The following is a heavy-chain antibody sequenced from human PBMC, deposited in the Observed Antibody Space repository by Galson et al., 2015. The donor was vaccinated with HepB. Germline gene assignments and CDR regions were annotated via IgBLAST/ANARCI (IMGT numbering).Heavy chain of an antibody. J-gene: IGHJ4*02. CDR3: AGAVGSGNYYGTYFYY. CDR2: INPNNGGT. D-gene: IGHD1-26*01. CDR1: GYTFTGYY. V-gene: IGHV1-2*02. Sequence: SVKVSCKASGYTFTGYYIHWVRQAPGQGLEWMGWINPNNGGTNYAQDFQGRVTMTRGTSISTAYLELSSLKSDDTAVYYCAGAVGSGNYYGTYFYYWGQGTLVTVSS.